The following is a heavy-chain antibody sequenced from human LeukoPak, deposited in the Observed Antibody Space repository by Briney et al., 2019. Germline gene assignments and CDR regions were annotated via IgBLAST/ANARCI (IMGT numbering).Heavy chain of an antibody. CDR2: INHSGST. V-gene: IGHV4-34*01. D-gene: IGHD2-2*01. J-gene: IGHJ4*02. Sequence: PSETLSLTCAVYGGSFSGYYWSWIRQPPGKGLEWIGEINHSGSTNYNPSLKSRVTISVDTSKNQFSLKLSSVTAADTAVYYCARGFYIVVVPAAFAFDYWGQGTLVTASS. CDR3: ARGFYIVVVPAAFAFDY. CDR1: GGSFSGYY.